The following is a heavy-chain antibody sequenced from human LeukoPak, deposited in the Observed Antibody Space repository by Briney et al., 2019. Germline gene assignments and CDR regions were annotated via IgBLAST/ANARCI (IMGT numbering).Heavy chain of an antibody. Sequence: PSETLSLTCTVSGTSLGPFHWAWFRQPAGQRLEWIGLIYFTGTATLNPSLRSRVAMSVDLAKNQLFLKLASMTAADTAMYYCARKDGDCWGQGTLVSVSS. V-gene: IGHV4-4*07. CDR1: GTSLGPFH. CDR2: IYFTGTA. CDR3: ARKDGDC. J-gene: IGHJ4*02.